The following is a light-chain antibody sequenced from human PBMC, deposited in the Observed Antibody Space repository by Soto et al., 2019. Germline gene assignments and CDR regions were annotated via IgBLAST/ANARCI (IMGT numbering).Light chain of an antibody. CDR3: LQHHSYPWT. CDR1: QSVSRN. J-gene: IGKJ1*01. Sequence: EIVMTQSPATLSLSPGEIATLSCRASQSVSRNLAWYQQKPGQAPRLLIYGASTRATGIPARLSGSGYGTELTITITRMQTEDFETYYCLQHHSYPWTFGQGTKVDIK. CDR2: GAS. V-gene: IGKV3-15*01.